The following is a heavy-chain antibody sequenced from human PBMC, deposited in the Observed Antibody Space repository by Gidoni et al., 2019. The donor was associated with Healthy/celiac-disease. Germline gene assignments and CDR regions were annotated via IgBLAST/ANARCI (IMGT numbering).Heavy chain of an antibody. CDR1: GFTFSNAW. Sequence: EVQLVESGGGLVKPGGSLRLSCAASGFTFSNAWMSWVRQAPGKGLGWVGRIKSKTDGGTTDYAAPVKGRFTISRDDSKNTLYLQMNSLKTEDTAVYYCTTTQASDYYYYGMDVWGQGTTVTVSS. V-gene: IGHV3-15*01. D-gene: IGHD6-6*01. J-gene: IGHJ6*02. CDR3: TTTQASDYYYYGMDV. CDR2: IKSKTDGGTT.